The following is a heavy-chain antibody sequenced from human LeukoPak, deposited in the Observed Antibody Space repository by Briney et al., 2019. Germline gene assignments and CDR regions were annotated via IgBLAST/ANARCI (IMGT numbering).Heavy chain of an antibody. Sequence: GGSLRLSCAASGFTFSSYGMHWVRQAPGKGLEWVAFIRYDGSNKYYADSVKGRFTISRDNSKNTLYLQMNSLRAEDTAVYYCAKDPRYTDYYYYYMDVWGKGTTVTISS. J-gene: IGHJ6*03. CDR3: AKDPRYTDYYYYYMDV. V-gene: IGHV3-30*02. CDR2: IRYDGSNK. D-gene: IGHD5-12*01. CDR1: GFTFSSYG.